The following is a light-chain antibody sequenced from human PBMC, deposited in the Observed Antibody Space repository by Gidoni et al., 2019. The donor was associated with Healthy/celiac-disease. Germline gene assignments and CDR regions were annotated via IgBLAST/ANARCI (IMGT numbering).Light chain of an antibody. Sequence: DIQMTQSTSTLSASVGDRVTITCRASQSISSWLAWYQQKPGTAPKLLIYKASILESGVPSRFSGSGSGTEFTLTISSLQPDDFATYYCQQYNSYSWTFGQGTKVEIK. CDR1: QSISSW. CDR2: KAS. J-gene: IGKJ1*01. V-gene: IGKV1-5*03. CDR3: QQYNSYSWT.